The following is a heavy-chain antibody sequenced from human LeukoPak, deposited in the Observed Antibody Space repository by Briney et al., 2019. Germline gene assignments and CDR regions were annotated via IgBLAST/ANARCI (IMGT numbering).Heavy chain of an antibody. D-gene: IGHD5-18*01. V-gene: IGHV3-7*01. CDR2: INPDGNKK. CDR3: ARDLAYSRLDY. J-gene: IGHJ4*02. Sequence: GGSLRLSCAVSGLTFSSSWMDWVRQAPGKGLEWVASINPDGNKKYSADSVKGRSTISRDNAENSLYLQMNSLRVEDTAFYYCARDLAYSRLDYWGQGMLVTVSS. CDR1: GLTFSSSW.